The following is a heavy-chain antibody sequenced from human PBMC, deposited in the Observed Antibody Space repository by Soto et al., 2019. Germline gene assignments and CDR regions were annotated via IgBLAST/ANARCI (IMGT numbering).Heavy chain of an antibody. CDR3: AKGDDFWSGYYSTALFDY. J-gene: IGHJ4*02. CDR1: GFTFSSYA. CDR2: ISGSGGST. D-gene: IGHD3-3*01. V-gene: IGHV3-23*01. Sequence: VQLLESGGGLVQPGGSLRLSCAASGFTFSSYAMSWVRQAPGKGLEWVSAISGSGGSTYYADSVKGRFTISRDNSKNTLYLQRNSLRAEDTAVYYCAKGDDFWSGYYSTALFDYWGQGTLVTVSS.